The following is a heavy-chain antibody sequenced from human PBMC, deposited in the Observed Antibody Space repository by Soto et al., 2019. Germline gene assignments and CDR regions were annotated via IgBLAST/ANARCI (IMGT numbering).Heavy chain of an antibody. CDR3: ATSRYLDAFDI. V-gene: IGHV3-53*01. J-gene: IGHJ3*02. CDR1: GFTVSSNY. D-gene: IGHD1-20*01. CDR2: IYSGGST. Sequence: EVQPVESGGGLIQPGGSLRLSCAASGFTVSSNYMSWVRQAPGKGLEWVSVIYSGGSTYYADSVKGRFTISRDNSKNTLYLQMNSLRAEDTAVYYCATSRYLDAFDIWGQGTMVTVSS.